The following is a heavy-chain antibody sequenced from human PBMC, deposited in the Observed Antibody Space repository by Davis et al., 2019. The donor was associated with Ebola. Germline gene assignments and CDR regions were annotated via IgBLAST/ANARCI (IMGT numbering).Heavy chain of an antibody. CDR3: ARSGLSFGVVKYHYGMDV. D-gene: IGHD3-3*01. Sequence: GESLKISCAASGFNFGYYSMNWVRQAPGKGLEWVSSITSSNTENYADSVKGRFTVSRDNTKNSLYLQMNSLRAEDTAVYYCARSGLSFGVVKYHYGMDVWGKGTTVTVSS. CDR1: GFNFGYYS. CDR2: ITSSNTE. V-gene: IGHV3-69-1*01. J-gene: IGHJ6*04.